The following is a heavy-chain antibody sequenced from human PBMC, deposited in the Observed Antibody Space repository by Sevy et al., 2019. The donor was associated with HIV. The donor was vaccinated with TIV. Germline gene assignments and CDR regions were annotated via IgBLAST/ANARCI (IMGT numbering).Heavy chain of an antibody. Sequence: ASVKVSCKTSASTFTAYYMHWLRQAPGQGLEWMGWINPNSDGTKYAQRFQGRVSMTADTSISTAYMELSRLTSDDTAGYYCGRDRGIFGGGGGLDVWGQGTTVTVSS. CDR1: ASTFTAYY. J-gene: IGHJ6*02. D-gene: IGHD3-3*02. CDR3: GRDRGIFGGGGGLDV. CDR2: INPNSDGT. V-gene: IGHV1-2*02.